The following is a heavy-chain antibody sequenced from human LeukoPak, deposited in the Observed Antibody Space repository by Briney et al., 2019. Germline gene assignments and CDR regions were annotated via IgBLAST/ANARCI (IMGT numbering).Heavy chain of an antibody. J-gene: IGHJ3*02. Sequence: GGSLRLSCEASGFTFTSYWMSWVRQAPGKGLEWVAVIWYDGSNKYYADSVKGRFTISRDNSKNTLYLQMNSLGAEDTAVYYCARDFSYYDSSGYYSPGAFDIWGQGTMVTVSS. D-gene: IGHD3-22*01. CDR2: IWYDGSNK. CDR1: GFTFTSYW. CDR3: ARDFSYYDSSGYYSPGAFDI. V-gene: IGHV3-33*08.